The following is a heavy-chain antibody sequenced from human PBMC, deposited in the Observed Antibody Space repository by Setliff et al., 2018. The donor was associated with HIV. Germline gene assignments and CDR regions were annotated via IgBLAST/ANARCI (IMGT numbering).Heavy chain of an antibody. J-gene: IGHJ6*03. CDR2: IKPNSGGT. V-gene: IGHV1-2*02. D-gene: IGHD3-22*01. CDR3: ARGVVVSYYYYYYMAV. Sequence: ASVKVSCKASGYTFTGYYMHWVRQAPGQGLEWMGWIKPNSGGTNYAQKFKVRVTMTRDTSISTAYMELSRLRSDDTAVYCCARGVVVSYYYYYYMAVWGKGTTVTVSS. CDR1: GYTFTGYY.